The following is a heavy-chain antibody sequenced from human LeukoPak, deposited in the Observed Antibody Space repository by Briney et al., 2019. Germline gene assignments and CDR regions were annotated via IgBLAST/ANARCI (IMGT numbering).Heavy chain of an antibody. D-gene: IGHD2-15*01. CDR3: ARDFTYCSGGSCYRLSAFDI. CDR2: ISSSSSTI. CDR1: GFTFSSYS. V-gene: IGHV3-48*01. Sequence: QPGGSLRLSCAASGFTFSSYSMNWVRQAPGKGLEWVSYISSSSSTIYYADSVKGRFTISRDNAKNSLYLQMNSLRAEDTAVYYCARDFTYCSGGSCYRLSAFDIWGQGTMVTVSS. J-gene: IGHJ3*02.